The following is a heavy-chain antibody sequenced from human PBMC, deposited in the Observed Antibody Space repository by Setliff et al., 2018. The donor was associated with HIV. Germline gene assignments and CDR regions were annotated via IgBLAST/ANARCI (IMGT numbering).Heavy chain of an antibody. V-gene: IGHV3-30*02. CDR2: IRYDGSNK. D-gene: IGHD3-10*01. J-gene: IGHJ6*02. Sequence: GGSLRLSCAASGLTFSSHGMHWVRQAPGKGLEWVAFIRYDGSNKYYADSVKGRFTISRDNSKNTLYLQMNSLRAEDTAVYYCAKDWKVWFGELSQDYYYGMDVWAKGPRSPSP. CDR1: GLTFSSHG. CDR3: AKDWKVWFGELSQDYYYGMDV.